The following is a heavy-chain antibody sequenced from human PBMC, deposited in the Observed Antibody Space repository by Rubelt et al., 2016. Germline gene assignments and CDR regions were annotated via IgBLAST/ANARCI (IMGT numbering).Heavy chain of an antibody. CDR1: GYTFTGYY. V-gene: IGHV1-2*02. CDR3: ASSSGSYYSLDY. D-gene: IGHD1-26*01. CDR2: INPNSGGT. J-gene: IGHJ4*02. Sequence: QVQLVQSGAEVKKPGASVKVSCKASGYTFTGYYMHWVRQAPGQGLEWMGWINPNSGGTNYAERFQGRGTMTRDTSTSTAYMELSRLRSDDTAVYYCASSSGSYYSLDYWGQGTLVTVSS.